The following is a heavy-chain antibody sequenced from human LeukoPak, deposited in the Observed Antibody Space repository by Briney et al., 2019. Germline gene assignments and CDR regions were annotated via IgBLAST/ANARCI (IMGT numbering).Heavy chain of an antibody. J-gene: IGHJ4*02. CDR1: GYTFTIFS. V-gene: IGHV1-18*01. Sequence: ASLKVSSKAPGYTFTIFSITPVRHTPRHGRERIGSIRAYSGNTDYAQKLQGRVTMNTDRSTTTAYMERRSLGFDDTAVYYCARTSGVSVAGSPYYFDFWGQGTLITVSS. CDR2: IRAYSGNT. CDR3: ARTSGVSVAGSPYYFDF. D-gene: IGHD6-13*01.